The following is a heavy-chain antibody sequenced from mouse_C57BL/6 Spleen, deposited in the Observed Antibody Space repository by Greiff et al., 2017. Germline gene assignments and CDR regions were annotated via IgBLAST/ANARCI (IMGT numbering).Heavy chain of an antibody. D-gene: IGHD2-4*01. V-gene: IGHV5-4*03. J-gene: IGHJ2*01. CDR3: ATAHYDYDPYYFDY. CDR1: GFTFSSYA. Sequence: EVMLVESGGGLVKPGGSLKLSCAASGFTFSSYAMSWVRQTPEKRLEWVATISDGGSYTYYPDNVKGRFTISRDNAKNNLSLQMSHLKSEDTAMYYCATAHYDYDPYYFDYWGQGTTLTVSS. CDR2: ISDGGSYT.